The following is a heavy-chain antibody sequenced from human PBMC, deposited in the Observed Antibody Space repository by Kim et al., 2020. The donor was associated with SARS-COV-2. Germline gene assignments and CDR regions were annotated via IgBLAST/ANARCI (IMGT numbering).Heavy chain of an antibody. Sequence: GGSLRLSCAASGFTFSSYAMHWVRQAPGKGLEWVAVISYDGSNKYYADSVKGRFTISRDNSKNTLYLQMNSLRAEDTAVYYCARDHGSGSYSLAGYWGQGTLVTVSS. CDR1: GFTFSSYA. J-gene: IGHJ4*02. CDR2: ISYDGSNK. V-gene: IGHV3-30*04. D-gene: IGHD3-10*01. CDR3: ARDHGSGSYSLAGY.